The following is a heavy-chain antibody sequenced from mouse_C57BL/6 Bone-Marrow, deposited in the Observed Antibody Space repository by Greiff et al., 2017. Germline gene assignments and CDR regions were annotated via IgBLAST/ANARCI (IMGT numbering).Heavy chain of an antibody. CDR3: ARRGRGYYAMDD. J-gene: IGHJ4*01. Sequence: QVQLKQPGAELVKPGASVKLSCKASGYTFTSYWMHWVKQRPGQGLEWIGMIHPNSGSTNYNEKFKSKATLTVDKSSSTAYMQLSSLTSEDSAVYDCARRGRGYYAMDDWGQGTSVTVSS. V-gene: IGHV1-64*01. CDR1: GYTFTSYW. CDR2: IHPNSGST.